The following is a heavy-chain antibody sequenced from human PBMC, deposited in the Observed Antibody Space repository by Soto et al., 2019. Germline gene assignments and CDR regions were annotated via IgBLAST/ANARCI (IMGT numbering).Heavy chain of an antibody. CDR3: ARSGIYGDILFDY. CDR2: IYYSGST. CDR1: GGSISSYY. D-gene: IGHD4-17*01. Sequence: SETLSLTCTVSGGSISSYYWSWIRQPPGKGLEWIGYIYYSGSTNYNPSLKSRVTISVDTSKNQFSLKLSSVTAADTAVYYCARSGIYGDILFDYWGQGTLVTVS. V-gene: IGHV4-59*01. J-gene: IGHJ4*02.